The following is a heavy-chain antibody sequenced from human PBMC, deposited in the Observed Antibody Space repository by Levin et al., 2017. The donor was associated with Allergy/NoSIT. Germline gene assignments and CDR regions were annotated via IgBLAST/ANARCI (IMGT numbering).Heavy chain of an antibody. V-gene: IGHV1-69*13. D-gene: IGHD2-15*01. CDR3: ARDGLGYCSGDNCLDAFDI. Sequence: ASVKVSCKASGGTFNRYIISWVRQVPGQGLEWMGGIIPVFNTPKYAQKFQGRLTIIAEDSPGTGYMELRSLTSEDTAVYYCARDGLGYCSGDNCLDAFDIWGQGTTVLVSS. J-gene: IGHJ3*02. CDR1: GGTFNRYI. CDR2: IIPVFNTP.